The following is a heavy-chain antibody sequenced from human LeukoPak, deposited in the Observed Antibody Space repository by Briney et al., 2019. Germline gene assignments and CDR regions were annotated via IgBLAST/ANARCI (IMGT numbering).Heavy chain of an antibody. CDR1: GFTVSSNY. CDR2: ISSSGSTI. Sequence: GGSLRLSCAASGFTVSSNYMSWVRQAPGKGLEWVSYISSSGSTIYYADSVKGRFTISRDNAKNSLYLQMNSLRAEDTAVYYCARPSLYYFDYWGQGTLVTVSS. V-gene: IGHV3-11*04. CDR3: ARPSLYYFDY. J-gene: IGHJ4*02.